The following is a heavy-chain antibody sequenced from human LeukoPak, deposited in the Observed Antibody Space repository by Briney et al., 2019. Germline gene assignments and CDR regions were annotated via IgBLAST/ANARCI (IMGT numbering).Heavy chain of an antibody. CDR1: GFTFSSYG. J-gene: IGHJ3*02. CDR2: VSYDGSNK. V-gene: IGHV3-30*18. Sequence: GGSLRLSCAASGFTFSSYGMHWVRQAPGKGLEWVAVVSYDGSNKYYADSVKGRFTISRDNSKNTLYLQMNSLRAEDTAVYYCANAYDILTGYQSDAFDIWGQGTMVTVSS. CDR3: ANAYDILTGYQSDAFDI. D-gene: IGHD3-9*01.